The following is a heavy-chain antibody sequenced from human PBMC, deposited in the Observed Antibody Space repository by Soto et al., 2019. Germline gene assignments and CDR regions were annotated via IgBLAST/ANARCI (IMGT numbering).Heavy chain of an antibody. J-gene: IGHJ4*02. CDR1: GFTFSSYA. D-gene: IGHD3-3*01. V-gene: IGHV3-23*01. CDR3: ATPWGEFWSGYLTY. Sequence: EVQLLESGGGLVQPGGSLRLSCAASGFTFSSYARSWVLQAPGQGLECVSAISGSGGSTYYADSVKCRFTISKDNSKNPLYLQMNSLRAEDTAVYYCATPWGEFWSGYLTYCGQGTLVTVSA. CDR2: ISGSGGST.